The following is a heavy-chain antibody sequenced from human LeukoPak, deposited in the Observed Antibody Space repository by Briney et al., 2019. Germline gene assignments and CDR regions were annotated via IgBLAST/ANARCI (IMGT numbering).Heavy chain of an antibody. CDR3: AHSVLGCSSTSCYVRGKYNWFDP. CDR1: GFSLSTSGVG. J-gene: IGHJ5*02. Sequence: SGPTLVKPTQTLTLTCTFSGFSLSTSGVGVGWIRQPPGKALEWLALIYWNDDKRYSPSLKSRLTITKDTSKNQVVLTMTNMDPVDTATYYCAHSVLGCSSTSCYVRGKYNWFDPWGQGTLVTVSS. V-gene: IGHV2-5*01. CDR2: IYWNDDK. D-gene: IGHD2-2*01.